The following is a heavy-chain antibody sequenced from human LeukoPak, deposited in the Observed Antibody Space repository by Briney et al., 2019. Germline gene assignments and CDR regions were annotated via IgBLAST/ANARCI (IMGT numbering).Heavy chain of an antibody. Sequence: SQTLSLTCAISGDSVSSNSAAWNWIRQSPSRGLEWLGRTYYRSKWYNDYAVSMKGRIAINPDTSKNQFSLQLNSVAPEDTAVYYCARAKGRSPLFDYWGQGTLVTVSS. J-gene: IGHJ4*02. CDR1: GDSVSSNSAA. CDR3: ARAKGRSPLFDY. V-gene: IGHV6-1*01. D-gene: IGHD6-13*01. CDR2: TYYRSKWYN.